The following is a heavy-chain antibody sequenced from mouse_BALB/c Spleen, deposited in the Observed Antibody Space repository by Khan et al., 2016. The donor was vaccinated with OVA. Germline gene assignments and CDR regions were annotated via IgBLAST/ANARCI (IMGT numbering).Heavy chain of an antibody. Sequence: DVQLVESGGDLVKPGGSLKLSCAASGFTFSTYGMSWVRQAPDKRLEWVATVSTGGSYTYYPDSVKGRFTISRDNAKNTLYLQMSGLRSADTAMFYCTRRAYYYDSEGFAYWGQGTLVTVSA. CDR3: TRRAYYYDSEGFAY. CDR2: VSTGGSYT. V-gene: IGHV5-6*01. J-gene: IGHJ3*01. CDR1: GFTFSTYG. D-gene: IGHD1-1*01.